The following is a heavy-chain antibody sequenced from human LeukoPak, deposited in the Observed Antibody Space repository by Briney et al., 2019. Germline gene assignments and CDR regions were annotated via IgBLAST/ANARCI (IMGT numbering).Heavy chain of an antibody. D-gene: IGHD4-23*01. Sequence: TGGSLRLSYAASGFTFSSYWMNWVRQAPGKGLVWVSRIASDGSSTTYADSVEGRFSISRDNAKNTLYLQMNSLRAEDTAVYYCARGRPHGNDYWGQGTLVTVSS. J-gene: IGHJ4*02. CDR2: IASDGSST. CDR1: GFTFSSYW. CDR3: ARGRPHGNDY. V-gene: IGHV3-74*01.